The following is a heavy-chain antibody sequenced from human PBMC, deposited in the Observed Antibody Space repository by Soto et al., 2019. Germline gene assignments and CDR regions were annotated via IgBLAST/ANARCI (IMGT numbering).Heavy chain of an antibody. CDR2: IHPDGGHT. V-gene: IGHV1-46*01. CDR3: ARGDNDY. CDR1: GYTFTNYY. Sequence: ASVKVSCKASGYTFTNYYVQRVRQAPGQGLEWMGVIHPDGGHTTYSQKFQDRVTMTRDTFTSTIYMELSSLRSEDTAVYYCARGDNDYWGQGTLVTVSS. J-gene: IGHJ4*02.